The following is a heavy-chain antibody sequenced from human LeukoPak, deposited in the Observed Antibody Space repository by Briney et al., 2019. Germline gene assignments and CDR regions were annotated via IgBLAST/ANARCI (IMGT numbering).Heavy chain of an antibody. Sequence: PGRSLRLSCAASGFTFSSYGMHWVRQAPGKGLEWVAVIWYVGSNKYYADSVKGRFTISRDNSKNTLYLQMNSLRAEDTAVYYCARDGSGGSFDYWGQGTLVTVSS. CDR2: IWYVGSNK. D-gene: IGHD2-15*01. CDR3: ARDGSGGSFDY. J-gene: IGHJ4*02. V-gene: IGHV3-33*01. CDR1: GFTFSSYG.